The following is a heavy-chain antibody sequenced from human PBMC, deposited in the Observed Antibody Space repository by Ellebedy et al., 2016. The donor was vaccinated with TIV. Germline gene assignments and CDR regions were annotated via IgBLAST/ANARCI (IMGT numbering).Heavy chain of an antibody. J-gene: IGHJ6*02. CDR2: MNPNSGNT. Sequence: ASVKVSCXASGYTFTSYDINWVRQATGQGLEWMGWMNPNSGNTGYAQKFQGRVTMTRNTSISTAYMELSSLRSEDTAVYYCARRPEGYYAYYYYYYGMDVWGQGTTVTVSS. D-gene: IGHD3-22*01. CDR3: ARRPEGYYAYYYYYYGMDV. CDR1: GYTFTSYD. V-gene: IGHV1-8*01.